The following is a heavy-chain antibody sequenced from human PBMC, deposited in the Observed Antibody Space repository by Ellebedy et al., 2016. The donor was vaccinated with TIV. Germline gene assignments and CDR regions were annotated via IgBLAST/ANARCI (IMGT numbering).Heavy chain of an antibody. Sequence: PGGSLRLSCTASGFIFTNAWMNWVRQAPGKGLEWVGRIETKTGCGTTDYGAPVKGIFTVSRDDSKNTLYLQMDSLKTEDTAVYYCATERGYSGSYIFDYWGQGTLVTVSS. CDR1: GFIFTNAW. D-gene: IGHD1-26*01. CDR3: ATERGYSGSYIFDY. J-gene: IGHJ4*02. CDR2: IETKTGCGTT. V-gene: IGHV3-15*07.